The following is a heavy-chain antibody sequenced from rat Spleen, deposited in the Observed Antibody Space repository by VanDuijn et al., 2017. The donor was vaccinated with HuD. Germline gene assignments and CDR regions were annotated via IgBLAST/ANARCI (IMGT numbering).Heavy chain of an antibody. CDR3: ATAEQLIFDY. CDR1: GFTFSNYY. D-gene: IGHD1-10*01. Sequence: EVQLVESGGGLVQPGRSMKLSCVVSGFTFSNYYMAWVRQAPGKGLEWIASISPSGGTIYYRDSVKGRLTISRDNAKSTLYLQMDSLRTEDTATYYCATAEQLIFDYWGQGVMVTVSS. CDR2: ISPSGGTI. V-gene: IGHV5-25*01. J-gene: IGHJ2*01.